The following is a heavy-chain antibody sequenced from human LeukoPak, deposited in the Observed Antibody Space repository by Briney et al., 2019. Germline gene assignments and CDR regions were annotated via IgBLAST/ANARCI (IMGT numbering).Heavy chain of an antibody. CDR3: ARENIVVVPAAPTFGY. Sequence: ASVKVSCKASGYTFTSYGISWVRQAPGQGLEWMGWISAYNGNTNYAQKLQGRVTMTTDTSTSTVYMELSSLRSEDTAVYYCARENIVVVPAAPTFGYWGQGTLVTVSS. CDR1: GYTFTSYG. V-gene: IGHV1-18*01. D-gene: IGHD2-2*01. J-gene: IGHJ4*02. CDR2: ISAYNGNT.